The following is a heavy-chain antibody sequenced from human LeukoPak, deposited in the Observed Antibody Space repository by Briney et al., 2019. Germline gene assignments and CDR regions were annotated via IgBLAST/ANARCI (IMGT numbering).Heavy chain of an antibody. CDR2: INHSGST. V-gene: IGHV4-34*01. CDR1: GGSFSGYY. D-gene: IGHD3/OR15-3a*01. J-gene: IGHJ5*02. CDR3: ARGLDLPSRLDP. Sequence: SETLSLTCAVYGGSFSGYYWSWIRQPPGKGLEWIGEINHSGSTNYNPSLKSRVTISVDTSKNQFSLKLSSVTAADTAVYYCARGLDLPSRLDPWGQGTLVTVSS.